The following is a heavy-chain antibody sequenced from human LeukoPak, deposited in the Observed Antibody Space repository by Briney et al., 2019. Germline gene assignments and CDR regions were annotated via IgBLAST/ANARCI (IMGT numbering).Heavy chain of an antibody. D-gene: IGHD2-21*02. V-gene: IGHV4-39*01. Sequence: SETLSLTYTVSGGSISSSSYYWGWIRQPPGKGLEWIGSIYYSGSTYYNPSLKSRVTISVDTSKNQFSLKLSSVTAADTAVYYRARTLAYCGGDCYPWYFDLWGRGTLVTVSS. CDR1: GGSISSSSYY. J-gene: IGHJ2*01. CDR3: ARTLAYCGGDCYPWYFDL. CDR2: IYYSGST.